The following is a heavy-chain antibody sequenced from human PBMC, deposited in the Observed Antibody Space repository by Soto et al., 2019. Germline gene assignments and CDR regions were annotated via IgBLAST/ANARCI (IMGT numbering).Heavy chain of an antibody. CDR3: ARGSPESYPGSRIFAF. D-gene: IGHD3-10*01. CDR1: GLTFGSLA. CDR2: ITDNGGDA. V-gene: IGHV3-23*01. Sequence: GGSLRLSCVASGLTFGSLAMSWGRQAPGEGLQWIATITDNGGDANYADAVRGRFVISRDNSKKTLYLQMTSLTAEDSAMYFCARGSPESYPGSRIFAFWGRGTLVHVSP. J-gene: IGHJ4*02.